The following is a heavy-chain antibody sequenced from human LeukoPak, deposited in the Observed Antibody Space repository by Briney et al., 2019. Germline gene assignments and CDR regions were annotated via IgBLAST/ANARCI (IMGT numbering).Heavy chain of an antibody. Sequence: PGGSLRLSRAASGFTFSSYAMSWVRQAPGKGLEWVSAISGSGGSTYYADSVKGRFTISRDNSKNTLYLQMNSLRAEDTAVYYCAGGNYYGSGSYFDYWGQGTLVTVSS. CDR1: GFTFSSYA. CDR3: AGGNYYGSGSYFDY. D-gene: IGHD3-10*01. J-gene: IGHJ4*02. V-gene: IGHV3-23*01. CDR2: ISGSGGST.